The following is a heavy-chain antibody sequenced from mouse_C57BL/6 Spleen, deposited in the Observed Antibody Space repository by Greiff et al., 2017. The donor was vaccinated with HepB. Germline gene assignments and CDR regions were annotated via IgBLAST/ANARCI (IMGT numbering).Heavy chain of an antibody. D-gene: IGHD1-1*01. J-gene: IGHJ4*01. CDR2: ISNGGGST. CDR1: GFTFSDYY. CDR3: ARHHYYGSSYDAMDY. V-gene: IGHV5-12*01. Sequence: EVKLVESGGGLVQPGGSLKLSCAASGFTFSDYYMYWVRQTPEKRLEWVAYISNGGGSTYYPDTVKGRFTISRDNAKNTLYLQMSRLKSEDTAMYYCARHHYYGSSYDAMDYWGQGTSVTVSS.